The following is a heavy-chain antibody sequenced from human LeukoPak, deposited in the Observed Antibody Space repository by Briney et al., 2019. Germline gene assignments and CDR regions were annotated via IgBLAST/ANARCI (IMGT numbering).Heavy chain of an antibody. CDR3: ARGSWSSSIDY. D-gene: IGHD6-6*01. CDR1: GVSISSGDYY. CDR2: IYYSGST. V-gene: IGHV4-30-4*01. J-gene: IGHJ4*02. Sequence: SETLSLTCTVSGVSISSGDYYWIWIRQPPGKGPEWIGYIYYSGSTYYNPSLKSRVTISGDTSKNQFSLKVNSVTAADTAVYYCARGSWSSSIDYWGQGTLVTVSS.